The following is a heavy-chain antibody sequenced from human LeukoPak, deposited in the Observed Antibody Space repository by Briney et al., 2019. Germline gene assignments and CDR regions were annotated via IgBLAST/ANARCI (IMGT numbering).Heavy chain of an antibody. CDR1: GGSISSGSYY. CDR3: ARGDDYGDYHY. V-gene: IGHV4-61*02. J-gene: IGHJ4*02. Sequence: SETLSLTCTVSGGSISSGSYYWSWIRQPAGKGLEWIGRIYTSGSTNYNPSLKSRVTISVDTSKNQFSLKLSSVTAADTAVYYCARGDDYGDYHYWGQGTLVTVSS. D-gene: IGHD4-17*01. CDR2: IYTSGST.